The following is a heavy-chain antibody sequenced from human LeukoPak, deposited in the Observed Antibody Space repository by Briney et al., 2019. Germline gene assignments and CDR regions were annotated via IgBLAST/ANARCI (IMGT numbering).Heavy chain of an antibody. Sequence: SMKVSCKASGGTFSSYAISWVRQAPGQGLEWMGGIIPIFGTANYAQKFQGRVTITADESTSTAYMELSSLRSEDTAVYYCARDRIYYDFWSGSRFFQHWGQGTLVTVSS. CDR2: IIPIFGTA. D-gene: IGHD3-3*01. CDR3: ARDRIYYDFWSGSRFFQH. J-gene: IGHJ1*01. V-gene: IGHV1-69*13. CDR1: GGTFSSYA.